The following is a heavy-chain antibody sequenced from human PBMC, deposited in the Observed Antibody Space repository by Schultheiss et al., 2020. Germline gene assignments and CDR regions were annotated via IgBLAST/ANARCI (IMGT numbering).Heavy chain of an antibody. D-gene: IGHD1-7*01. J-gene: IGHJ4*02. Sequence: GGSLRLSCAASGFTFSSYEMNWVRQAPGKGLEWVSCISSSGSTIYYADSVKGRFTISRDNAKNSLYLQMNSLRAEDTAVYYCARGITGTYYYFDYWGQGTLVNVS. CDR2: ISSSGSTI. V-gene: IGHV3-48*03. CDR3: ARGITGTYYYFDY. CDR1: GFTFSSYE.